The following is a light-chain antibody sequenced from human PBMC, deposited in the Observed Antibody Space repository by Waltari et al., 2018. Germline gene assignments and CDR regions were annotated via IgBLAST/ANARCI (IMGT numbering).Light chain of an antibody. J-gene: IGLJ2*01. Sequence: QSALTQPPSASGSPGQSVTISCPGTSSDIGGYNYVSWYQQHPDKAPKLMIYEVNKRPSGVPDRFSGSKSGNTASLTVSGLQAEDEADYYCSSYAGSNNLIFGGGTKLTVL. CDR2: EVN. CDR3: SSYAGSNNLI. V-gene: IGLV2-8*01. CDR1: SSDIGGYNY.